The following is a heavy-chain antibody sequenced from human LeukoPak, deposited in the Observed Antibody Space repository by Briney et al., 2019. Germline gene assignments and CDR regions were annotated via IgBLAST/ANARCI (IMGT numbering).Heavy chain of an antibody. CDR3: ARACFDSSGYYPPDFDY. Sequence: GRSLRLSCAASGFTFSRYWIRWVRHAPGRGLVWVSRINIDGSSTSYADSVKGRFTISRDNAKNTLYLQMISWRAGDTVVYYCARACFDSSGYYPPDFDYWGQGTLVTVSS. D-gene: IGHD3-22*01. CDR2: INIDGSST. V-gene: IGHV3-74*01. CDR1: GFTFSRYW. J-gene: IGHJ4*02.